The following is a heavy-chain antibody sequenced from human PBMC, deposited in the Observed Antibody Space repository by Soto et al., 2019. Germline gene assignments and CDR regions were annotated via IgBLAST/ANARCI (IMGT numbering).Heavy chain of an antibody. CDR2: ISGSGGST. J-gene: IGHJ3*02. Sequence: EVQLLESGGDLVQPGGSLRLSCSASGFTFSSYAMSWVRQAPGKGLEWVSAISGSGGSTYYAHSVRGRFTISRDNAKKTLYLQMNSLRAEDTALYYCAKSSGYYSVAWGDAFDIWGQGTMVTVSS. D-gene: IGHD3-22*01. CDR3: AKSSGYYSVAWGDAFDI. CDR1: GFTFSSYA. V-gene: IGHV3-23*01.